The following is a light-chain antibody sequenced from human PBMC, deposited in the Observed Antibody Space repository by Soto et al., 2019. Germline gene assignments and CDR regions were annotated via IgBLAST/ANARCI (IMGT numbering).Light chain of an antibody. V-gene: IGLV2-8*01. J-gene: IGLJ2*01. Sequence: QSALTQPPSASGSPGQSVNMSCSGTSSDVGGYDYVSWYQQHPGKAPKLMIYEVSKRPSGVPDRFFGSKSGNTASLTVSGLQPEDEADYYCSSYAGSSNFVVFGGGTKLTV. CDR2: EVS. CDR3: SSYAGSSNFVV. CDR1: SSDVGGYDY.